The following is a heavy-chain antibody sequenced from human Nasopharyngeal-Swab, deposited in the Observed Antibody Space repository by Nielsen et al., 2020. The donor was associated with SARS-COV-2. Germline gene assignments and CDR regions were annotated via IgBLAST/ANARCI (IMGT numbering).Heavy chain of an antibody. V-gene: IGHV3-23*01. Sequence: GKSLKISCVASGFTFSSYSINWIRQAPGKGLEWVSIISGSGDTTYYADSVKDRFTISRDNSKNTLYLQTNSLRVEDTAVYYCAKAPYLRGLDVWGQGTTVTVSS. CDR2: ISGSGDTT. J-gene: IGHJ6*02. D-gene: IGHD2-21*01. CDR3: AKAPYLRGLDV. CDR1: GFTFSSYS.